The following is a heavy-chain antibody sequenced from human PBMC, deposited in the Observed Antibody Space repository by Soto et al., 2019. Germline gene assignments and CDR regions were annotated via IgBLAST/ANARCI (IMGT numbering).Heavy chain of an antibody. CDR1: GGSISSRGYC. CDR2: IYYSGST. V-gene: IGHV4-31*03. Sequence: SVTCTVSGGSISSRGYCWSWISQHPGKGLEWIGYIYYSGSTYYNPSLKSRVTISVDTSKNQFSLKLSSVTAADTAVYYCARGEEEQLWFPRIDYWGQGTLVTVSS. D-gene: IGHD5-18*01. J-gene: IGHJ4*02. CDR3: ARGEEEQLWFPRIDY.